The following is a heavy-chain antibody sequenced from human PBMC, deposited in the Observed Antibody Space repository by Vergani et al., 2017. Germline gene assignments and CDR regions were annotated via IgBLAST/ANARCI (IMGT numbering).Heavy chain of an antibody. J-gene: IGHJ6*02. CDR2: INHSGST. Sequence: QVQLQQWGAGLLKPSETLSLTCAVYGGSFSGYYWSWIRQPPGKGLEWIGEINHSGSTNYNPSLKSRVTISVDTSKNQFSLKLSSVTAADTAVYYCARDVGVAGTLPAYYYYYGMDVWGQGTTVTVSS. CDR3: ARDVGVAGTLPAYYYYYGMDV. V-gene: IGHV4-34*01. CDR1: GGSFSGYY. D-gene: IGHD6-19*01.